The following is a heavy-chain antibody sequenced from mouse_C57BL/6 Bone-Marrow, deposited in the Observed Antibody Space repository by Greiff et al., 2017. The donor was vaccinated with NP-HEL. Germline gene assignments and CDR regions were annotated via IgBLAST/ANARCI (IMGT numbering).Heavy chain of an antibody. CDR2: INPNNGGT. CDR1: GYTFTDYY. CDR3: RWLLRGYAMDY. V-gene: IGHV1-26*01. J-gene: IGHJ4*01. D-gene: IGHD2-3*01. Sequence: VQLQQSGPELVKPGASVKISCKASGYTFTDYYMNWVKQSHGKSLEWIGDINPNNGGTSYNQKFKGKATLTVDKSSSTAYMGLRSLTSEDSAVYYCRWLLRGYAMDYWGQGTSVTVSS.